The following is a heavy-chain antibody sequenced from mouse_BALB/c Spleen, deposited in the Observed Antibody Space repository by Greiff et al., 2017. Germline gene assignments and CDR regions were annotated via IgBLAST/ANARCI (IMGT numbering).Heavy chain of an antibody. CDR1: GFAFSSYD. Sequence: EVQLVESGGGLVKPGGSLKLSCAASGFAFSSYDMSWVRQTPEKRLEWVAYISSGGGSTYYPDTVKGRFTISRDNAKNTLYLQMSSLKSEDTAMYYCARPYGNYVRYWYFDVWGAGTTVTVSS. D-gene: IGHD2-1*01. CDR2: ISSGGGST. V-gene: IGHV5-12-1*01. CDR3: ARPYGNYVRYWYFDV. J-gene: IGHJ1*01.